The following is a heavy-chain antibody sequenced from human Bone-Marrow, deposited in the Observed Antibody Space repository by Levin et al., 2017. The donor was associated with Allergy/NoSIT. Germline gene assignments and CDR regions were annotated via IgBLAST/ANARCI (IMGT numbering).Heavy chain of an antibody. CDR3: AREQLYLHKGYYFDF. D-gene: IGHD2-2*02. CDR2: ISSSAGAI. V-gene: IGHV3-48*03. Sequence: SCAASGFTFSSYEMNWVRQAPGKGLEWVSYISSSAGAIYYADSVKGRFTISRDNAENSLYLQMNSLRAEDTAVYFCAREQLYLHKGYYFDFWGQGTLVTVSS. CDR1: GFTFSSYE. J-gene: IGHJ4*02.